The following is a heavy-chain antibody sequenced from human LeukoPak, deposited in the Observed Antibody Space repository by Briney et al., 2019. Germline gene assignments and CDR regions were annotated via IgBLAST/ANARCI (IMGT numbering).Heavy chain of an antibody. CDR3: AKDIAVAGTFFDY. CDR1: GFTFSRYW. CDR2: IKEDGSEK. Sequence: SGGSLRLSCAASGFTFSRYWMTWVRQAPGKGLEWVANIKEDGSEKYYVDSAKGRFTISRDNAKNSVYLQMNSLRAEDTAVYYCAKDIAVAGTFFDYWGQGTLVTVSS. V-gene: IGHV3-7*03. J-gene: IGHJ4*02. D-gene: IGHD6-19*01.